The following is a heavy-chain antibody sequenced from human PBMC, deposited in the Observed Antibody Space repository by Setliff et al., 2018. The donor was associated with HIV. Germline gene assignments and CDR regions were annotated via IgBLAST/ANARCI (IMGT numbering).Heavy chain of an antibody. CDR1: GGTFSGHA. V-gene: IGHV1-69*13. CDR3: ARAPAHEHATGWYSSSNRFDP. J-gene: IGHJ5*02. Sequence: GASVKVSCKAAGGTFSGHAINWVRQAPGQGVEWMGEIIPLFGTAHYAQRFQGRLTITADDSTSTAYMELSRLKSADTAVYYCARAPAHEHATGWYSSSNRFDPWGRGTLVTVS. D-gene: IGHD6-19*01. CDR2: IIPLFGTA.